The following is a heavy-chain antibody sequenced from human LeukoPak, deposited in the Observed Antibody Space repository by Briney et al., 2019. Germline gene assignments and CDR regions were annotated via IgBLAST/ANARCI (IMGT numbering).Heavy chain of an antibody. CDR2: IYHTGST. V-gene: IGHV4-4*02. Sequence: PSETLSLTCAVSGGSISTNNWWSWVRQPPGKGLEWIGEIYHTGSTNYSPSLRSRVTMSIDKSNNQFSLNLNSATAADTAVYYCAKSGDYLWDYWGQGTLVTVSS. CDR1: GGSISTNNW. D-gene: IGHD3-16*01. J-gene: IGHJ4*02. CDR3: AKSGDYLWDY.